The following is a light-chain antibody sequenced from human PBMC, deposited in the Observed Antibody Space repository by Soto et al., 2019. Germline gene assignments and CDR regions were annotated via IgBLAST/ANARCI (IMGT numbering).Light chain of an antibody. V-gene: IGKV1-9*01. CDR3: QQLNIYPLI. CDR1: QDIHIF. J-gene: IGKJ3*01. Sequence: DIQLTLYTYFLSASEGDRVTITCRASQDIHIFLAWYQHKPGKAPKLLIDSASTLQSGVPSRFSGSGSGTEFTLTISSLQPEDFATYCCQQLNIYPLIFGPGTKVDIK. CDR2: SAS.